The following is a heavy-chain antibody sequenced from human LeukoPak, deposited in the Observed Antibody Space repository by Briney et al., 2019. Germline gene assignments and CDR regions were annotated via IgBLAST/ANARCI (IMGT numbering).Heavy chain of an antibody. CDR1: GFSFSSYG. V-gene: IGHV3-30*02. CDR2: IRYDGSNK. D-gene: IGHD2-15*01. J-gene: IGHJ4*02. CDR3: ARQLHCSGGSCYFDY. Sequence: PGGSLKLSCAASGFSFSSYGMHWVRQAPGKGLEWVEFIRYDGSNKYYADSVKGRFTISRDNAKNSLYLQMNSLRAEDTAVYYCARQLHCSGGSCYFDYWGQGTLVTVSS.